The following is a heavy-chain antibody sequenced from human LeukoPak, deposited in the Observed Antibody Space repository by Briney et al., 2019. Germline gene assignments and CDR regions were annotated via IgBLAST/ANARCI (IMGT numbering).Heavy chain of an antibody. CDR1: GFTFSSYG. Sequence: PGGSLRLSCAASGFTFSSYGMHWVRQAPGKGLEWVAVISYDGSNKYYADSVKGRFTISRDNSKNTLYLQMNSLRAEDTAVYYCAKTVGSNWNYGTFDYWGQGTLVTVSS. D-gene: IGHD1-7*01. CDR2: ISYDGSNK. V-gene: IGHV3-30*18. CDR3: AKTVGSNWNYGTFDY. J-gene: IGHJ4*02.